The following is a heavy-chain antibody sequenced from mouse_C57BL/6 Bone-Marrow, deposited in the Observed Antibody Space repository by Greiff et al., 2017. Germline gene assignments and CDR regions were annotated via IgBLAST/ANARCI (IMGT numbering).Heavy chain of an antibody. J-gene: IGHJ4*01. D-gene: IGHD2-3*01. CDR1: GFTFSSYA. V-gene: IGHV5-4*01. CDR2: ISDGGSYT. CDR3: ARERGYYVAMDY. Sequence: EVQGVESGGGLVKPGGSLTLSCAASGFTFSSYAMSWVRQTPEKRLEWVATISDGGSYTYYPDNVKGRFTISRDNAKNNLYLQMSHLKSEDTAMYYCARERGYYVAMDYWGQGTSVTVSS.